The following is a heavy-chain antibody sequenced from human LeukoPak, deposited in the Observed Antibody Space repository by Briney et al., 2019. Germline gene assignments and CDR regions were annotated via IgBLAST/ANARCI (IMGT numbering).Heavy chain of an antibody. CDR1: GGSISSSSYY. D-gene: IGHD3-22*01. J-gene: IGHJ4*02. CDR3: ARVSGYYYFDY. Sequence: PSETLSLTCTVSGGSISSSSYYWGWIRQPPGKGLEWIGSIYYSGSTYYNPSLKSRVTISVDTSKNQFPLKLSSVTAADTAVYYCARVSGYYYFDYWGQGTLVTVSS. V-gene: IGHV4-39*06. CDR2: IYYSGST.